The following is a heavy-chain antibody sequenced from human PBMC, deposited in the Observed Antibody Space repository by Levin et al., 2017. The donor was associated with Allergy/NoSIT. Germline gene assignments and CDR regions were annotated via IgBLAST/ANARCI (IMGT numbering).Heavy chain of an antibody. CDR2: IYPGDSDT. CDR3: AKSEYCSGGSCYSRVVY. J-gene: IGHJ4*02. CDR1: GYDFTNYW. D-gene: IGHD2-15*01. V-gene: IGHV5-51*01. Sequence: GGSLRLSCKGSGYDFTNYWIAWVRQMPGKGLEWMGIIYPGDSDTRYSPSFRGQVTISADKSISTAYLQWSSLKASDNAMYYCAKSEYCSGGSCYSRVVYWGQGTLVTVSS.